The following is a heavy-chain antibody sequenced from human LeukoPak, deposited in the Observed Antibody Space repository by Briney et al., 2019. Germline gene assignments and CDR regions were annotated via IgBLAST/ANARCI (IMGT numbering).Heavy chain of an antibody. CDR1: GFTFSSYG. CDR3: AKSPSPYCSSTSCYVIGFDP. V-gene: IGHV3-30*02. CDR2: IRYDGSNK. Sequence: PGGSLRLSCAASGFTFSSYGMHWVRQAPGKGLEWVAFIRYDGSNKYYADSVKGRFTISRDNSKNTLYLQMNSLRAEDTAVYYCAKSPSPYCSSTSCYVIGFDPWGQGTLVTVSS. J-gene: IGHJ5*02. D-gene: IGHD2-2*01.